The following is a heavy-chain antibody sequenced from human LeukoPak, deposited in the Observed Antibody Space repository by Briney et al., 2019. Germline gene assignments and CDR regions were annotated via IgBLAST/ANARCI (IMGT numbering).Heavy chain of an antibody. V-gene: IGHV5-51*01. CDR3: ARHLDYYDSSGSSGGFDY. CDR1: GYSLTSYW. CDR2: IYPGDSDT. J-gene: IGHJ4*02. Sequence: AGESLKISCKGSGYSLTSYWIGWVRQMPGNGLECMGIIYPGDSDTRYSPSFQGQVTISADKSISTAYLQWSSLKASDTAMYYCARHLDYYDSSGSSGGFDYWGQGTLVTVSS. D-gene: IGHD3-22*01.